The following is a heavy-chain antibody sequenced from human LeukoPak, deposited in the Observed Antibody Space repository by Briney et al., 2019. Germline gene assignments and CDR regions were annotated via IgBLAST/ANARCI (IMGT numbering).Heavy chain of an antibody. J-gene: IGHJ5*02. CDR1: GFTFSSYA. CDR3: AKGVTSGAHGPSS. V-gene: IGHV3-23*05. CDR2: IDTIGGGS. D-gene: IGHD3-10*01. Sequence: GGSLRLSCAASGFTFSSYAMSWVRQAPGKGLEWVSTIDTIGGGSYYADSVKGRFTISRDNSKNTVSLQMNSLRVDDTAVYYCAKGVTSGAHGPSSWGQGTLVTVSS.